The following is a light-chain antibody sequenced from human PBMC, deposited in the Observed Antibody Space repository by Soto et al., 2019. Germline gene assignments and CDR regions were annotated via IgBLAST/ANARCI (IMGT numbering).Light chain of an antibody. Sequence: IVMTQSPATLSVAPGGRATFSCRASQGISKKVAWYQHKPGQAPRPLISAVSTGAPGVPARFSGSGSGSEFTLTIHGLQPEDCATYLRPKYPTWPVPLGGRTQVEIK. V-gene: IGKV3-15*01. CDR1: QGISKK. J-gene: IGKJ4*01. CDR3: PKYPTWPVP. CDR2: AVS.